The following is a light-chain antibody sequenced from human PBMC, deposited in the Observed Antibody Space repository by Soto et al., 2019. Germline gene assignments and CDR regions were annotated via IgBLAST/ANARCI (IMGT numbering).Light chain of an antibody. Sequence: EIVLTQSPATLSLSPGKRATLCCSAGQSVNTYLAWSQHKPGQDPMLHITDASNRASGIPARFSGSGCGRDFTRTISSVEPDDLAGYYCQPRSTWPRITFGGGTKVSIK. CDR3: QPRSTWPRIT. J-gene: IGKJ4*01. CDR1: QSVNTY. CDR2: DAS. V-gene: IGKV3-11*02.